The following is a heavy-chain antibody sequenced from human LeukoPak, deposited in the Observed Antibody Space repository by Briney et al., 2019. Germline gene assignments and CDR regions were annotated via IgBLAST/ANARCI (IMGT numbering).Heavy chain of an antibody. D-gene: IGHD2-2*01. CDR2: INSDGSST. CDR3: ARLLYYCSSSSCPDY. Sequence: GGSLRLSCSASGFIFSSYWMQWVRQAPGKGLVWVSRINSDGSSTSYADSVKGRFTISRDNAKNTLYLQMNSLRAEDTAVYYCARLLYYCSSSSCPDYWGQGTLVTVSS. CDR1: GFIFSSYW. J-gene: IGHJ4*02. V-gene: IGHV3-74*01.